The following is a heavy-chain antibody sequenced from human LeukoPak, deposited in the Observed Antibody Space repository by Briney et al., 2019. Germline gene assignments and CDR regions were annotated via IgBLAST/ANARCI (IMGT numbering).Heavy chain of an antibody. CDR2: ISSSTNYI. CDR3: ARDPTTGYNSRWYHFDY. D-gene: IGHD6-19*01. CDR1: GFTFSSYS. Sequence: GGSLRLSCAASGFTFSSYSMNWVRQAPGKGLEWVSYISSSTNYIYYADSVKGRFTISRDNAKNSLYLQMNSLRAEDTAVYYCARDPTTGYNSRWYHFDYWGQGTLVTVSS. J-gene: IGHJ4*02. V-gene: IGHV3-21*01.